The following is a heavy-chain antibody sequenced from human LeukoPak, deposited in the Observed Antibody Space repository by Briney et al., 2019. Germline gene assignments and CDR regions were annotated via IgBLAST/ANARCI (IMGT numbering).Heavy chain of an antibody. CDR2: ISSSGNTI. Sequence: GGSLRLSCVASGFTFSSRDWMTWVRQAPGKGLEWVSYISSSGNTIYYADSVKGRFTISRDNAKNSLYLQMNSLRAEDTAVYYCAELGITMIGGVWGKGTTVTISS. V-gene: IGHV3-48*03. CDR3: AELGITMIGGV. J-gene: IGHJ6*04. CDR1: GFTFSSRDW. D-gene: IGHD3-10*02.